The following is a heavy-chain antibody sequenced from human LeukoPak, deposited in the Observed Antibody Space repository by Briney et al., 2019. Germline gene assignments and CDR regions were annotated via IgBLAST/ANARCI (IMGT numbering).Heavy chain of an antibody. CDR3: ASSATTVTTMAFDY. V-gene: IGHV4-39*01. J-gene: IGHJ4*02. Sequence: PSETLSLTCTVSGGSISSSSYYWGWIRQPPGKGLEWIGSIYYSGSTYYNPSLKSRVTISVDTSKNQFSLKLSSVAAADTAVYYCASSATTVTTMAFDYWGQGTLVTVSS. CDR1: GGSISSSSYY. CDR2: IYYSGST. D-gene: IGHD4-17*01.